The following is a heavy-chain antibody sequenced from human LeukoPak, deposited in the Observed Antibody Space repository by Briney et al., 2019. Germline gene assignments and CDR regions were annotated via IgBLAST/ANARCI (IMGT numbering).Heavy chain of an antibody. D-gene: IGHD6-13*01. CDR3: ARGGTYNSSPADGMDV. CDR1: GFTFSSYA. CDR2: ISYEGSHK. J-gene: IGHJ6*02. V-gene: IGHV3-30*04. Sequence: GESLRLSCAASGFTFSSYAMHWVRQAPGKGLEWVAVISYEGSHKYYADSVKSRFTISRDNSKNTLYLQMNSLRGEDTAVYYCARGGTYNSSPADGMDVWGQGTTVTVSS.